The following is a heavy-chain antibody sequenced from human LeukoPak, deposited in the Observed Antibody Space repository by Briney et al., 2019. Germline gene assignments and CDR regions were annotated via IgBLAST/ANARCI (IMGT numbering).Heavy chain of an antibody. CDR1: GYTFTSYD. Sequence: GASVKVSCKASGYTFTSYDINWVRQATGPGLEWMGWMNPNSGNTGYAQKFQGRVTMTRNTSISTAYMELSSLRSEDTAVYYCARGGRRVGLFRWFDPWGQGTLVTVSS. V-gene: IGHV1-8*01. D-gene: IGHD5-24*01. J-gene: IGHJ5*02. CDR3: ARGGRRVGLFRWFDP. CDR2: MNPNSGNT.